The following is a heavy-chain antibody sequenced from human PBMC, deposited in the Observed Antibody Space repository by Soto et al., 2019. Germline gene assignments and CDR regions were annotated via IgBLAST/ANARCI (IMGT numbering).Heavy chain of an antibody. D-gene: IGHD3-10*01. CDR2: IYSGGST. CDR3: ASYGSGTNDAFDI. CDR1: GFTVSSNY. V-gene: IGHV3-66*01. J-gene: IGHJ3*02. Sequence: GGSLRLSCAASGFTVSSNYMSWVRQAPGKGLEWVSVIYSGGSTYYADSVKGRFTISRDNSKNTLYLQMNSLRAEDTAVYYCASYGSGTNDAFDIWGQGTMVTVSS.